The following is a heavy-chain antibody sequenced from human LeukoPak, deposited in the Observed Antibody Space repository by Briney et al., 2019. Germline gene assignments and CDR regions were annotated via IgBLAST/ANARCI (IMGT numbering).Heavy chain of an antibody. CDR2: ISAGGRTT. CDR1: GLTFRNLK. V-gene: IGHV3-48*03. D-gene: IGHD5/OR15-5a*01. J-gene: IGHJ3*02. CDR3: ARDRSTPVGAFDI. Sequence: GGSLRLSCAVSGLTFRNLKMNWVRQAPGKGLEWVSYISAGGRTTFYADSVTGRFTISRDNARNSLYLQMSSLRAEDTAVYYCARDRSTPVGAFDIWGQGTMVTVSS.